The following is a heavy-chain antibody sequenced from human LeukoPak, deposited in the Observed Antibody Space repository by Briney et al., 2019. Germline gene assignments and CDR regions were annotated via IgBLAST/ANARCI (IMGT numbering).Heavy chain of an antibody. D-gene: IGHD6-13*01. Sequence: GGSLRLSCAASGFTFSSYSMNWVRQAPVKGLEWVSYISSSSSTIYYADSVKGRFTISRDNAKNSLYLQMNSLRAEDTAVYYCARVPQLTYYYYYGMDVWGQGTTVTVSS. CDR1: GFTFSSYS. CDR3: ARVPQLTYYYYYGMDV. J-gene: IGHJ6*02. CDR2: ISSSSSTI. V-gene: IGHV3-48*01.